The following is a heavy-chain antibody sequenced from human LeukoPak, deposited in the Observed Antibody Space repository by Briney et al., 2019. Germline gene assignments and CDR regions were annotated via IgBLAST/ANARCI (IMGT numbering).Heavy chain of an antibody. CDR2: ISGSGGST. CDR3: GGEVVTPIPGYYYYYMDV. J-gene: IGHJ6*03. Sequence: GGSLRLSCAASGFTFSSYGMSWVRQAPGKGLEWVSAISGSGGSTYYADSVKGRFTISRDNAKNSLYLQMNSLRAEDTAVYYCGGEVVTPIPGYYYYYMDVWGKGTTVTVSS. CDR1: GFTFSSYG. D-gene: IGHD4-23*01. V-gene: IGHV3-23*01.